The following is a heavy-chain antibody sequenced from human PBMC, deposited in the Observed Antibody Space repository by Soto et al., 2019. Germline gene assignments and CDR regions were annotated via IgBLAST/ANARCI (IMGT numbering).Heavy chain of an antibody. V-gene: IGHV4-34*01. Sequence: ETLSLTCAVYGGSFSGYYWSWIRQPPGKGLEWIGEINHSGSTNYNPSLKSRVTISVDTSKNQFSLKLSSVTAADTAVYYCARSPLQFMVRGRGVCYGMDVWGQGTTVTVSS. CDR1: GGSFSGYY. CDR3: ARSPLQFMVRGRGVCYGMDV. J-gene: IGHJ6*02. D-gene: IGHD3-10*01. CDR2: INHSGST.